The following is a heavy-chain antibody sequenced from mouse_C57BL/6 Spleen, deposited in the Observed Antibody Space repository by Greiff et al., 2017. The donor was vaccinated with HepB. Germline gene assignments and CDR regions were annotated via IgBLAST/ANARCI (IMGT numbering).Heavy chain of an antibody. D-gene: IGHD2-3*01. CDR2: ISYDGSN. CDR3: AREWVDYDAWFAY. J-gene: IGHJ3*01. CDR1: GYSITSGYY. V-gene: IGHV3-6*01. Sequence: EVKLLESGPGLVKPSQSLSLTCSVTGYSITSGYYWNWIRQFPGNKLEWMGYISYDGSNNYNPSLKNRISITRDTSKNQFFLKLNSVTTEDTATYYCAREWVDYDAWFAYWGQGTLVTVSA.